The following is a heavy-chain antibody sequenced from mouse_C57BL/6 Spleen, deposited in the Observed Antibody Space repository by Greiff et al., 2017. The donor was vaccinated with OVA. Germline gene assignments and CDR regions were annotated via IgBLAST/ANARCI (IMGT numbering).Heavy chain of an antibody. D-gene: IGHD1-1*02. Sequence: EVKLMDSGGGLVQSGRSLRLSCATSGFTFSDFYMEWVRQAPGKGLEWIAASRNKANDYTTEYSASVKGRFIVSRDTSQSILYLQMNALRAEDTAIYYCARDAHYSEFAYWGQGTLVTVSA. CDR3: ARDAHYSEFAY. CDR1: GFTFSDFY. V-gene: IGHV7-1*01. CDR2: SRNKANDYTT. J-gene: IGHJ3*01.